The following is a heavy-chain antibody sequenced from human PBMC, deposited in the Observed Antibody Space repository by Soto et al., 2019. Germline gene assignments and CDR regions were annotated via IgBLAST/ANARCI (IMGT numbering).Heavy chain of an antibody. CDR1: GYSFASDW. CDR2: IDPSDSYT. J-gene: IGHJ6*02. Sequence: PEGSLKISCKGSGYSFASDWISWVRQMSGKGLEWMGRIDPSDSYTKYSPSFQGHVTISVDKSISTAYLQWSSLKASDTAMYYCARPREDFEDSGMDVWGQGTTVTVSS. V-gene: IGHV5-10-1*01. D-gene: IGHD3-9*01. CDR3: ARPREDFEDSGMDV.